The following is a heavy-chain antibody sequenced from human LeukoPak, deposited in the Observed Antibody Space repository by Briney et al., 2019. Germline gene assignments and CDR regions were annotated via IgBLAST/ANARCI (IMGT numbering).Heavy chain of an antibody. J-gene: IGHJ5*02. D-gene: IGHD6-19*01. Sequence: PGGSLRLSCAASGFTFSSYGMHWVRQAPGKGLEWVAFIRYDGSNKYYADSVKGRFTISRDNSKNTLYLQMNSLRAEDTAVYYCAKDPRPLAVGNDWFDPWGQGTLVTVSS. V-gene: IGHV3-30*02. CDR1: GFTFSSYG. CDR3: AKDPRPLAVGNDWFDP. CDR2: IRYDGSNK.